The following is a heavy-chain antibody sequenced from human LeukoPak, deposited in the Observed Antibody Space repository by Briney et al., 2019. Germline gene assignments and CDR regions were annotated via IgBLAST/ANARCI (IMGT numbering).Heavy chain of an antibody. J-gene: IGHJ6*02. CDR2: INPSGGST. Sequence: ASVKVSSKASGYTFINCYMHWVRQAPGQGLEWMGMINPSGGSTTYAQEIQGRVTLTRDTSTSTVYMELSSLRFEDTSVYYCAREGYGSGRRLGMDVWGQGTTVTVSS. CDR3: AREGYGSGRRLGMDV. CDR1: GYTFINCY. V-gene: IGHV1-46*01. D-gene: IGHD3-10*01.